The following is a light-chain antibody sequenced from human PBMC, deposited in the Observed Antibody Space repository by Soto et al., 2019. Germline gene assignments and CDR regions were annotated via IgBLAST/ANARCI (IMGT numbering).Light chain of an antibody. CDR1: HFIANY. CDR2: PAS. V-gene: IGKV1-9*01. Sequence: DNQLTQSPSFMSASIGDRVTITCRASHFIANYLTWFQQKPGKSPTPLIYPASILGDGVPSRFSGNASGTSFTLTISSLHPEDFGTYFCQQLHSYPRTFGGGTKV. CDR3: QQLHSYPRT. J-gene: IGKJ4*01.